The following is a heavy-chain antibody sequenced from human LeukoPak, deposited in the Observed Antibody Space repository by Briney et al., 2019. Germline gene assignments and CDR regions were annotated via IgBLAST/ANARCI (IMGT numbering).Heavy chain of an antibody. D-gene: IGHD3-10*01. CDR3: ARHDDYYYGSGSYFDY. V-gene: IGHV4-61*02. Sequence: SQTLSLTCTVSGGSISSGSYYWSWIRQPAGKGLEWIGRIYTSGSTNYNPSLKSRVTISVDTSKNQFSLKLSSVTAADTAVYYCARHDDYYYGSGSYFDYWGQGTLVTVSS. CDR1: GGSISSGSYY. CDR2: IYTSGST. J-gene: IGHJ4*02.